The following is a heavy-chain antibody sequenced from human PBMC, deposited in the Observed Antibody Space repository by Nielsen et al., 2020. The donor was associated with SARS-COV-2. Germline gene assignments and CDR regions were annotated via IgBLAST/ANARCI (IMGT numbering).Heavy chain of an antibody. J-gene: IGHJ4*02. V-gene: IGHV4-39*01. D-gene: IGHD2-15*01. CDR1: GGSISSRSYY. CDR2: TYYSGNT. Sequence: SETLSLTCTVSGGSISSRSYYWGWIRQPPGKGLEWIGSTYYSGNTYYNSSLKSRVTISVDTSKNQFSLQLSSVTAADTAVYYCARVYCSDANYYPDYFDYWGQGTLDTVSS. CDR3: ARVYCSDANYYPDYFDY.